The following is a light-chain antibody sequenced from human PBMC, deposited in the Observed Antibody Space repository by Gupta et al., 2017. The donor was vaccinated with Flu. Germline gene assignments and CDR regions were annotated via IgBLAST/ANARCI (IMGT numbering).Light chain of an antibody. CDR2: GAF. Sequence: EIVMTQSPATLSVSPGERATLSCGASQNVNNNLAWYQQKPGQAPRLLLSGAFTRASGIPDRFSGSGSGTEFTLTISSLQSEDFAIYYCQQYNNWPQTFGQGTKVEVK. CDR3: QQYNNWPQT. CDR1: QNVNNN. J-gene: IGKJ1*01. V-gene: IGKV3-15*01.